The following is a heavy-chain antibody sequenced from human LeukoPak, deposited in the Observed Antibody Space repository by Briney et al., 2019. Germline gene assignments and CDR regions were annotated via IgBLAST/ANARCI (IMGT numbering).Heavy chain of an antibody. V-gene: IGHV3-7*01. J-gene: IGHJ4*02. Sequence: GVSLRLSCAASGFTSGTSWMGWVRQAPGKGLEWVANINQDGSAQYYVDSVKGRFTISRDNAKSSLYLQMNSLRAEDTAVYYCARSARWGQGTLVTVSS. CDR1: GFTSGTSW. CDR2: INQDGSAQ. CDR3: ARSAR.